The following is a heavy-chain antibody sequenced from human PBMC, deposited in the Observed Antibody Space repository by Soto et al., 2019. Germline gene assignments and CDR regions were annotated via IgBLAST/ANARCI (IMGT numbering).Heavy chain of an antibody. D-gene: IGHD3-16*02. CDR3: AKGLSLGVEDYIWGSYRYDDAFDI. CDR2: ISYDGSNK. CDR1: GFTFSSYG. V-gene: IGHV3-30*18. Sequence: ESGGGVVQPGRSLRLSCAASGFTFSSYGMHWVRQAPGKGLEWVAVISYDGSNKYYADSVKGRFTISRDNSKNTLYLQMNSLRAEDTAVYYCAKGLSLGVEDYIWGSYRYDDAFDIWGQGTMVTVSS. J-gene: IGHJ3*02.